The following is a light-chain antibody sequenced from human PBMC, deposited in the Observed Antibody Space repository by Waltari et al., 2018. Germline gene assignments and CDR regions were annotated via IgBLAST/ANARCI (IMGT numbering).Light chain of an antibody. CDR2: LNSDGSH. CDR1: SGHSSYA. J-gene: IGLJ2*01. Sequence: QPELTQSPSASASLGASVKLTCILSSGHSSYAIAWHHQQQQKGPRYLMKLNSDGSHNKGDGIPDRFSGSSSGAERYLTISSLQSEDEADYYCQTWGTGTHVVFGGGTKLTVL. V-gene: IGLV4-69*01. CDR3: QTWGTGTHVV.